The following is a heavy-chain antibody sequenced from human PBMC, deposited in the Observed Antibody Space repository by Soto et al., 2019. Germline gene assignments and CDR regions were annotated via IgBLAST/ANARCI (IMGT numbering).Heavy chain of an antibody. J-gene: IGHJ5*02. Sequence: DSVKVSCKPLRDTFNSYYINWVRQAPGQGLEWMGVINPHGGSTAYAQKFQRRVTLTRDTSASTVYMEVSSLTSEDTAMYYCARSSGGNFGIIIEGTNWFAPWGQGTLVTVSS. D-gene: IGHD1-26*01. CDR1: RDTFNSYY. V-gene: IGHV1-46*02. CDR2: INPHGGST. CDR3: ARSSGGNFGIIIEGTNWFAP.